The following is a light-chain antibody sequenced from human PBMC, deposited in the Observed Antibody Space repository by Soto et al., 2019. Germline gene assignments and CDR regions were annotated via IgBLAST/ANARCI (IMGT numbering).Light chain of an antibody. J-gene: IGKJ2*02. CDR2: AAS. Sequence: EIVVTQSPGTLSLSPGEGAALSCRASQSVSSNYLAWYQQRPGQAPRLLIYAASNRAAGIPDRFSGSGSGTDFTLTISRLEPEDFATYYCQQVDSFPCTFGQGTKLEIK. CDR1: QSVSSNY. V-gene: IGKV3-20*01. CDR3: QQVDSFPCT.